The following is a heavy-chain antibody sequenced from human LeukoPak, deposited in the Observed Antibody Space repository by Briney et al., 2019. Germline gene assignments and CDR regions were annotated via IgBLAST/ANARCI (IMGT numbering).Heavy chain of an antibody. CDR3: ASSYCSGGSCYLPSYFDY. D-gene: IGHD2-15*01. CDR2: IYYSGST. J-gene: IGHJ4*02. Sequence: SETLSLTCTVSGGSISSYYWSWIRQPPGKGLEWIGYIYYSGSTNYNPSLKSRVTISVDTSKNQFSLKLSSVTAADTAVYYCASSYCSGGSCYLPSYFDYWGQGTLVTVSS. CDR1: GGSISSYY. V-gene: IGHV4-59*08.